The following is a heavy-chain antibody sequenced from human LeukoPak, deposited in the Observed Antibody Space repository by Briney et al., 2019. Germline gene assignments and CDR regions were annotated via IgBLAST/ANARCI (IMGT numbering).Heavy chain of an antibody. J-gene: IGHJ4*02. Sequence: PGGSLRLSCAASGFTFSSYAMSWVRQAPGKGLEWVSAISGSGGSTYYADSVKGRFTISRDNSKNTLYLQMNSLRAEDTAVYYCAKDSYYYDSSGYPHQFDYWGQGTLVTVSS. CDR3: AKDSYYYDSSGYPHQFDY. CDR1: GFTFSSYA. CDR2: ISGSGGST. V-gene: IGHV3-23*01. D-gene: IGHD3-22*01.